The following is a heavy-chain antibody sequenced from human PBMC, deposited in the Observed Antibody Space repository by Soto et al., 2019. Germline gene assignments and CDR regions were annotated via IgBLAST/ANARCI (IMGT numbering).Heavy chain of an antibody. V-gene: IGHV3-48*01. CDR1: GFTFSSYS. J-gene: IGHJ4*02. CDR3: ARHTRDLRFLEWAYYFDY. CDR2: ISFSDTRT. Sequence: RLSCAASGFTFSSYSMNWVRQAPGESLESIASISFSDTRTYYTDSVKGRFTISRDNSKNTLYLQMNSLRAEDTAVYYCARHTRDLRFLEWAYYFDYWGQGTLVTVSS. D-gene: IGHD3-3*01.